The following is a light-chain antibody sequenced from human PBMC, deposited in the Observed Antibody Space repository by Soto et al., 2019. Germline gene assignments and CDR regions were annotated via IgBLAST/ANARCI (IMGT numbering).Light chain of an antibody. Sequence: QYALTQPASVSGSPGQSITISCTGTSSDVGGYDYVSWYQRHPGKAPKLIIYDVNNRPSGFSNRFSVSKSGNTASLTISGLQAEDEAEYYCTSYASGSTHVVFGGGTKLTVL. CDR3: TSYASGSTHVV. CDR1: SSDVGGYDY. J-gene: IGLJ2*01. V-gene: IGLV2-14*01. CDR2: DVN.